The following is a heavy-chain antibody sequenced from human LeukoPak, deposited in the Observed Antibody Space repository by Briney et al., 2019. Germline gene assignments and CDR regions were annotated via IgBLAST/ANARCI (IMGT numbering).Heavy chain of an antibody. CDR1: GGSISSGGYY. V-gene: IGHV4-61*02. CDR2: IYTSGST. D-gene: IGHD2-15*01. Sequence: PSETLSLTCTVSGGSISSGGYYWSWLRQHPGKGLEWIGRIYTSGSTNYNPSLKSRVTMSVDTSKNQYSLKLSSVTAADTAVYYCARDLGGGYCSGGSCYGDAFDIWGQGTMVTVSS. J-gene: IGHJ3*02. CDR3: ARDLGGGYCSGGSCYGDAFDI.